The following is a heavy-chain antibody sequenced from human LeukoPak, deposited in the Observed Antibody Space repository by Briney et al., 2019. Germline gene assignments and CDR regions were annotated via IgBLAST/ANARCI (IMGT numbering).Heavy chain of an antibody. D-gene: IGHD1-1*01. CDR1: GGSFSGYY. V-gene: IGHV4-34*01. Sequence: PSETLSLTCAVYGGSFSGYYWSWIRQPPGKGLEWIGEINHSGSTNYNPSLKSRVTISVDTSKNQFSLKLSSVTAADTAVHYCARHWNANYYYYYMDVWGKGTTVTISS. CDR3: ARHWNANYYYYYMDV. J-gene: IGHJ6*03. CDR2: INHSGST.